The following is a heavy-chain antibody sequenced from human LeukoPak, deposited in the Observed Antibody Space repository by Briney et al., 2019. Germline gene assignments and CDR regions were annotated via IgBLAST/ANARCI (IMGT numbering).Heavy chain of an antibody. CDR1: GYSISSGYY. D-gene: IGHD1-26*01. Sequence: SGTLSLTCTVSGYSISSGYYWGWIRQPPGKGLEWIGSIYHSGSTYYNPSLKSRVTISVDTSKNQFSLKLSSVTAADTAVYYCATTPGSYSYFDYWGQGTLVTVSS. CDR3: ATTPGSYSYFDY. V-gene: IGHV4-38-2*02. J-gene: IGHJ4*02. CDR2: IYHSGST.